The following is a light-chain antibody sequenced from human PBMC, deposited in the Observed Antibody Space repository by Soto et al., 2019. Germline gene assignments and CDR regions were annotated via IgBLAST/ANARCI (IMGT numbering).Light chain of an antibody. CDR1: QNLVSSDGSTC. Sequence: DVVVTQSPLSLPVTPGQPASISCRSSQNLVSSDGSTCLHWFQQRPGQSPRRLISKASNRESGVPDRLSGSGSGTDCTLKISRVEAEDVGIYYCIQYIQWPHTFGQGTKLEIK. CDR3: IQYIQWPHT. CDR2: KAS. V-gene: IGKV2-30*01. J-gene: IGKJ2*01.